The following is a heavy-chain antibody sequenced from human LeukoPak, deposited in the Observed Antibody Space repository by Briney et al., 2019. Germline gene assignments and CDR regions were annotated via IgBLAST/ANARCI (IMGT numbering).Heavy chain of an antibody. D-gene: IGHD3-22*01. J-gene: IGHJ3*02. CDR2: MNAGNDNT. V-gene: IGHV1-3*01. CDR3: ARGLYYYDSSGYGFDI. Sequence: ASVKVSCKASGYTFTNYAMHWVRQAPGQRLEGMGWMNAGNDNTEYSQKLQGRVTITRDTSARTAYMDLSSLRSEDTAVYYCARGLYYYDSSGYGFDIWGQGTMVTVSS. CDR1: GYTFTNYA.